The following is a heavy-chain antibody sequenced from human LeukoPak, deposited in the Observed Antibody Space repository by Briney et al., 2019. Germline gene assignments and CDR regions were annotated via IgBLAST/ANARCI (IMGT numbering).Heavy chain of an antibody. V-gene: IGHV3-23*01. CDR2: ISGSGGST. CDR1: GLTFSSYA. CDR3: ARDSYYYDSSPPMLDY. J-gene: IGHJ4*02. Sequence: GGSLRLSCAASGLTFSSYAMSWVRQAPGKGLEWVSAISGSGGSTYYADSVKGRFTISRDNSKNTLYLQMNSLRAEDTAVYYCARDSYYYDSSPPMLDYWGQGTLVTVSS. D-gene: IGHD3-22*01.